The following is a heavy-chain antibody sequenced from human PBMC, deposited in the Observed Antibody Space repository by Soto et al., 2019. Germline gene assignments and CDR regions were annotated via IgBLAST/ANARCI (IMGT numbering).Heavy chain of an antibody. Sequence: GGSLRLSCAASGFTFSSYAMSWVRQAPGKGLEWVSAISGSGGSTYYADSVKGRFTISRDNSKNTLYLQMNSLRAEDTAVYYCAKDPHTKLEWLLYSKSHNWFDPWGQGNLVTVSS. V-gene: IGHV3-23*01. CDR3: AKDPHTKLEWLLYSKSHNWFDP. CDR2: ISGSGGST. CDR1: GFTFSSYA. J-gene: IGHJ5*02. D-gene: IGHD3-3*01.